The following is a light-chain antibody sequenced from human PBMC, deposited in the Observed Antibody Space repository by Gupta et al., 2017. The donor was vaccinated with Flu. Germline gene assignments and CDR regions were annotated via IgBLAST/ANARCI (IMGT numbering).Light chain of an antibody. CDR1: SSNIGNNY. CDR2: ENN. J-gene: IGLJ3*02. CDR3: GTWDSSLWV. Sequence: QSVLTQPPSVSAAPGQKVTISCPGRSSNIGNNYVSWYQQLPGTAPKLLIYENNKRPSGIPDRFSGSKSGTSATLGITGLQTGDEADYYCGTWDSSLWVFGGGTKLTVL. V-gene: IGLV1-51*02.